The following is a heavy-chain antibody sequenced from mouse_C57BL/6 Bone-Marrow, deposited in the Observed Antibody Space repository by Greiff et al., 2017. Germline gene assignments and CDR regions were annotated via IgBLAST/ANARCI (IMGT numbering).Heavy chain of an antibody. CDR1: GYTFTSYW. CDR2: IYPGNSDT. CDR3: TTYGNYLYYYAMDY. D-gene: IGHD2-1*01. J-gene: IGHJ4*01. Sequence: EVKVVESGTVLARPGASVKMSCKTSGYTFTSYWMHWVKQRPGQGLEWIGAIYPGNSDTSYNQKFKGKAKLTAVTSASTAYMELSSLTNEDSAVYYCTTYGNYLYYYAMDYWGQGTSVTVSS. V-gene: IGHV1-5*01.